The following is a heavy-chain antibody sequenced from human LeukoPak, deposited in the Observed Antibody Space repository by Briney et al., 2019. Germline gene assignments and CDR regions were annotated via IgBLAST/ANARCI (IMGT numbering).Heavy chain of an antibody. CDR1: GYTFTGYY. CDR3: AREYCSSTSCPCDY. J-gene: IGHJ4*02. Sequence: GASVKVSCKASGYTFTGYYMHWVRQAPGQGLEWMGWINPNSGGTNYAQKFQGRVTMTRDTSISTAYMELSRLRSDDTAVYYCAREYCSSTSCPCDYWGQGTLVTVSS. V-gene: IGHV1-2*02. D-gene: IGHD2-2*01. CDR2: INPNSGGT.